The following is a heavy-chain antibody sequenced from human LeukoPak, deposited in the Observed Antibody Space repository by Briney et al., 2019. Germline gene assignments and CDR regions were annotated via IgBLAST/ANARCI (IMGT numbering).Heavy chain of an antibody. D-gene: IGHD2/OR15-2a*01. CDR2: IYPTGNT. J-gene: IGHJ6*03. V-gene: IGHV4-4*07. CDR1: RGAIIRYY. Sequence: PSETLSLTRSVSRGAIIRYYWSWIRQPARKGPEWIGRIYPTGNTDYNPSLQTRVTMSTDPSKKQFSLWLRSVTAAETAVYYCARLKFYDSTGDSPAYYMYVWGKGTAVTVSS. CDR3: ARLKFYDSTGDSPAYYMYV.